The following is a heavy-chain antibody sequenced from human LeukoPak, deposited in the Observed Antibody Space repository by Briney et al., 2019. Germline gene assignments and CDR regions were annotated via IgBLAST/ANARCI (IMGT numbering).Heavy chain of an antibody. J-gene: IGHJ4*02. CDR2: ISPDGGVS. CDR3: AKEEFWRFDF. D-gene: IGHD1-1*01. CDR1: GFDFSHHY. V-gene: IGHV3-7*03. Sequence: GGSLRLSCAASGFDFSHHYMAWVHQAPGKGPEWVAKISPDGGVSQYVDSVKGRFTISRYNSKNSLSLHMSSLRVEDTALYFCAKEEFWRFDFWGQGTLVTVS.